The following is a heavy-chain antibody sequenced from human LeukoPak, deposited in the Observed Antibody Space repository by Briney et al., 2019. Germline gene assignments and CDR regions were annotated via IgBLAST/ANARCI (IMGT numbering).Heavy chain of an antibody. CDR3: ARGNYYDSSGPPAFDI. Sequence: ASVKVSCKASGYTFTSYYMHWVRQAPGQGLEWMGIINPSGGSTSYAQKFQGRVTMTRDTSTSTVYMELSSLRSEDTAVYYCARGNYYDSSGPPAFDIWGQGTMVTVSS. D-gene: IGHD3-22*01. V-gene: IGHV1-46*01. J-gene: IGHJ3*02. CDR1: GYTFTSYY. CDR2: INPSGGST.